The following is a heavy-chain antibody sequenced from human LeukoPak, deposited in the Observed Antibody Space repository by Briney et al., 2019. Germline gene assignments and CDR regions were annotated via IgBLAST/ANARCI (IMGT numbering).Heavy chain of an antibody. V-gene: IGHV4-59*11. CDR3: ARSNYYDSSGYYFDY. D-gene: IGHD3-22*01. CDR1: GGSFSIHD. Sequence: PSETLSLTCTVSGGSFSIHDWTWIRQSPEKGLEWVGYILHSGNTNYNPSLKSRVSMSLETSENQISLSLSAVTAADTAVYYCARSNYYDSSGYYFDYWGQGTLVSVFS. J-gene: IGHJ4*02. CDR2: ILHSGNT.